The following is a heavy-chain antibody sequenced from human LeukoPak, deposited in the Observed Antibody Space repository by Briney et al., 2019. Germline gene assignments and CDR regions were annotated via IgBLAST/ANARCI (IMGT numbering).Heavy chain of an antibody. CDR2: IYPGDSDT. CDR1: GYSFTSYW. V-gene: IGHV5-51*01. CDR3: ARQYQLPPSSYYFDY. Sequence: GESLKISCKGSGYSFTSYWIGWVRQMPGKGLEWMGIIYPGDSDTRYSPSFQGQVTISADKSISTAYLQWSSLKASDTAMYYCARQYQLPPSSYYFDYWGQGTLVTVSS. J-gene: IGHJ4*02. D-gene: IGHD2-2*01.